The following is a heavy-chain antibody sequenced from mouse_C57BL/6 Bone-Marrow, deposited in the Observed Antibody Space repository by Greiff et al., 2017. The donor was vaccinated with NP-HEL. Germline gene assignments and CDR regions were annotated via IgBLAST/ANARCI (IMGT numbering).Heavy chain of an antibody. J-gene: IGHJ2*01. D-gene: IGHD2-4*01. V-gene: IGHV5-4*01. CDR2: ISDGGSYT. CDR1: GFTFSSYA. Sequence: EVKLEESGGGLVKPGGSLKLSCAASGFTFSSYAMSWVRQTPEKRLEWVATISDGGSYTYYPDNVKGRFTISRDNAKNNLYLQMSHLKSEDTAMYYCAREEDYDGRRGCDYWGQGTTLTVSS. CDR3: AREEDYDGRRGCDY.